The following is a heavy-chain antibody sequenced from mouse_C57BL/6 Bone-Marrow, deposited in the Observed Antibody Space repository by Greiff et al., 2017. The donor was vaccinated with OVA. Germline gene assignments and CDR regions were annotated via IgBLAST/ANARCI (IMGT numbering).Heavy chain of an antibody. J-gene: IGHJ4*01. Sequence: QVQLQQSGAELVRPGASVTLSCKASGYTFTDYEMHWVKQTPVHGLEWIGAIDPETGGTAYNQKFKGKAILTADKSSSTAYMELRSLTSEDSAVYYCTKYGNLLTMDYWGQGTSVTVSS. CDR3: TKYGNLLTMDY. D-gene: IGHD2-1*01. CDR1: GYTFTDYE. CDR2: IDPETGGT. V-gene: IGHV1-15*01.